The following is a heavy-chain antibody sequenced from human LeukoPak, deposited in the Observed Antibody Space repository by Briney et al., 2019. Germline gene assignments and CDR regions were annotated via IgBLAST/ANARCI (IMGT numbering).Heavy chain of an antibody. CDR3: ARVSSGSLKVYYFDY. J-gene: IGHJ4*02. V-gene: IGHV1-8*03. D-gene: IGHD3-10*01. CDR2: MNPNSGNT. Sequence: GASVKVSCKASGYTFISYDINWVRQATGQGLEWMGWMNPNSGNTGYAQKFQGRVTITRNTSISTAYMELSSLRSEDTAVYYCARVSSGSLKVYYFDYWGQGTLVTVSS. CDR1: GYTFISYD.